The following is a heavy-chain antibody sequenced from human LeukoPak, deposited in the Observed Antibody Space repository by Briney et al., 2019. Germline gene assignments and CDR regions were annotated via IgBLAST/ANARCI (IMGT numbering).Heavy chain of an antibody. CDR3: ASPPGGSYYAARY. CDR2: ISNEGGTT. J-gene: IGHJ4*02. CDR1: GFTFSDYV. V-gene: IGHV3-23*01. D-gene: IGHD1-26*01. Sequence: PGGSLRLPCAASGFTFSDYVMNWVRQSPGKGLEWVSSISNEGGTTYYADSVKGRFTISRDNSKNTMCLQMNSLRAEDTAVYYCASPPGGSYYAARYWGQGALVAVSS.